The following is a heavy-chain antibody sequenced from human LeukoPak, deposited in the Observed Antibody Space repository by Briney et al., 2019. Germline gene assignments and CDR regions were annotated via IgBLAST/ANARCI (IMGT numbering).Heavy chain of an antibody. CDR1: GGTFSSYA. J-gene: IGHJ4*02. D-gene: IGHD3-3*01. CDR2: IIPILGIA. V-gene: IGHV1-69*04. Sequence: GASVKVSCKASGGTFSSYAISWVRQAPGQGLEWMGRIIPILGIANYAQKFQGRVTITADKSTSTAYMELSSLRSEDTAVYYCARVSYSGFLEWLLDFDYWGQGTLVTVSS. CDR3: ARVSYSGFLEWLLDFDY.